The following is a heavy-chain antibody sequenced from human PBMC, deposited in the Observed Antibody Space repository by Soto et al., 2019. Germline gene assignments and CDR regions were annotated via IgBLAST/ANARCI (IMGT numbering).Heavy chain of an antibody. CDR2: IIPIFGTA. D-gene: IGHD3-22*01. V-gene: IGHV1-69*06. CDR3: ARVGYYYDSSGPEGAFDI. J-gene: IGHJ3*02. CDR1: GGTFSSYA. Sequence: QVQLVQSGAEVKKPGSSVTVSCKASGGTFSSYAISWVRQAPGQGLEWMGGIIPIFGTANYAQKFQGRVTITADKSTSTAYMELSSLRSEDTAVYYWARVGYYYDSSGPEGAFDIWGQGTMVTVSS.